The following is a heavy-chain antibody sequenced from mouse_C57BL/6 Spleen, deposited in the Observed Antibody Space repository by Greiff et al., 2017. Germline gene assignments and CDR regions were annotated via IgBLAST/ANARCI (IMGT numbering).Heavy chain of an antibody. D-gene: IGHD1-1*02. CDR2: ISDGGSYT. CDR1: GFTFSSYA. V-gene: IGHV5-4*01. J-gene: IGHJ4*01. Sequence: DVMLVESGGGLVKPGGSLKLSCAASGFTFSSYAMSWVRQTPEKRLEWVATISDGGSYTYYPDNVKGRFTISRDTAKNNLYLQMSHLKSEDTAMYYCAREGLYGLHAMDYWGQGTSVTVSA. CDR3: AREGLYGLHAMDY.